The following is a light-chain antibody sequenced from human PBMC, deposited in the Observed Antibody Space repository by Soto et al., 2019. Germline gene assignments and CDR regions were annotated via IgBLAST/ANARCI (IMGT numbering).Light chain of an antibody. J-gene: IGLJ1*01. CDR1: SSDVGGYNY. V-gene: IGLV2-14*01. CDR3: SSHTSSSTLFYV. Sequence: QSVLTHPASVSGSPGQSITISCTGTSSDVGGYNYVSWYQQHPGKAPKLMIYDVSNRPSGVSNRFSGSKSSNTASLTISGLQAEYVVDYYCSSHTSSSTLFYVFGTGTKVTVL. CDR2: DVS.